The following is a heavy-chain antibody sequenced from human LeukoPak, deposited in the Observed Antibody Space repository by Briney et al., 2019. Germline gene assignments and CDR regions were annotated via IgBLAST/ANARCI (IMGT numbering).Heavy chain of an antibody. CDR1: GGSSSGYY. CDR2: INHSGST. CDR3: ARASSSGFWSD. J-gene: IGHJ4*02. Sequence: SETLSLTCAVYGGSSSGYYWSWIRQPPGKGLEWIGEINHSGSTNYNPSLKSRVTMSVDTSKNQFSLKLSSVTAADTAVYYCARASSSGFWSDWGQGTLVTVSS. D-gene: IGHD6-19*01. V-gene: IGHV4-34*01.